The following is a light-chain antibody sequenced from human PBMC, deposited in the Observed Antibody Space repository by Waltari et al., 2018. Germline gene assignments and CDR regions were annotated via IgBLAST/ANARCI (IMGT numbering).Light chain of an antibody. J-gene: IGLJ2*01. V-gene: IGLV2-14*01. CDR3: SSYTSSSTYVV. Sequence: QSALTQPASVSGSPGQSITISCTGTSSDVGGYNYVSWYQQHPGKAPKLMIYEVSNRPSGVSNRVSGSQSGNTASLTISGLQAEDEADYYCSSYTSSSTYVVFGGGTKLTVL. CDR2: EVS. CDR1: SSDVGGYNY.